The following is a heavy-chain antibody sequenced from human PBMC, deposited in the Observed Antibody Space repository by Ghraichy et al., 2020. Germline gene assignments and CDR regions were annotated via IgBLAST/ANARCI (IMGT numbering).Heavy chain of an antibody. CDR2: IKQAGSEK. V-gene: IGHV3-7*01. D-gene: IGHD1-1*01. Sequence: RGSLRLSCAASGFSFSNYWMSWVRQVPGRGLEWVANIKQAGSEKYYMDSVKGRFTISRDDAKNSLYLQINSLRAEDTAVYYCARIERVWTLDYWGQGTRDTVSS. CDR1: GFSFSNYW. CDR3: ARIERVWTLDY. J-gene: IGHJ4*02.